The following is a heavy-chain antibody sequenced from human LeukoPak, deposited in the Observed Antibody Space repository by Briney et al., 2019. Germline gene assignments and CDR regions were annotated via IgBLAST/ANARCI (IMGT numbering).Heavy chain of an antibody. CDR1: GFTFSSYS. Sequence: PGGSLRLSCAASGFTFSSYSMSWVRQAPGKGLEWVSAISGSGGSTYYADSVKGRFTTSRDNSKNTLYLQMSSLRAEDTAVYYCASPGDVFDIWGQGTMVTVSS. V-gene: IGHV3-23*01. CDR2: ISGSGGST. CDR3: ASPGDVFDI. J-gene: IGHJ3*02.